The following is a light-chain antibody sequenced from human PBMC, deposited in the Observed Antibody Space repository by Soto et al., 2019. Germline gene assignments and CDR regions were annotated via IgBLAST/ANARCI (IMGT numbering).Light chain of an antibody. J-gene: IGLJ2*01. CDR1: SGHSSYA. V-gene: IGLV4-69*01. CDR3: QTWGTGIQV. CDR2: LNSDGSH. Sequence: QPVLTQSPSASASLGASVKLTCTLSSGHSSYAIAWHQQQPEKGPRYLMKLNSDGSHSKGDGIPDRFSGSSSGAERYLTIPGLQSEDEADYYCQTWGTGIQVFGGGTKLPVL.